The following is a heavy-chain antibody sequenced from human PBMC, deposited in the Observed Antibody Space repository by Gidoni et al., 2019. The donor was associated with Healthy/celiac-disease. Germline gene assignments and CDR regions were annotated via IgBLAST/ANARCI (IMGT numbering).Heavy chain of an antibody. CDR2: ISYDGSNK. Sequence: QVQLVESGGGVVQPGRSLRLSCAASGFTFSSYAMHWVRQAPGKGLEWVAVISYDGSNKYYADSVKGRFTISRDNSKNTLYLQMNSLRAEDTAVYYCAREVKETAYYYDSTGRNGAFDIWGQGTMVTVSS. J-gene: IGHJ3*02. CDR3: AREVKETAYYYDSTGRNGAFDI. D-gene: IGHD3-22*01. V-gene: IGHV3-30*01. CDR1: GFTFSSYA.